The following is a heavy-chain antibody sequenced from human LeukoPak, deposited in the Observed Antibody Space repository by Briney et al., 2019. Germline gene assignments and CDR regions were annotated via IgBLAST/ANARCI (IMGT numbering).Heavy chain of an antibody. CDR2: IKEDGSIK. D-gene: IGHD5/OR15-5a*01. CDR3: ARWTTSVGYS. V-gene: IGHV3-7*03. J-gene: IGHJ4*02. Sequence: GGSLRLSCAASGFTFSTYWMSWVRQAPGMGLEWVANIKEDGSIKYYVDSVKGRFTISRDNAKNSLYLQMDNLRAEDTAVYSCARWTTSVGYSWGQGTLVTVSS. CDR1: GFTFSTYW.